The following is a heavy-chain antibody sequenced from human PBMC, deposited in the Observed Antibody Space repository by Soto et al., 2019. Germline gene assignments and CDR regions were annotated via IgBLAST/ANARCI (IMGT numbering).Heavy chain of an antibody. CDR3: AGMIYFYDGSGYYTYYFDH. J-gene: IGHJ4*02. CDR2: AYHSGRT. Sequence: SETLSLTCAVSGYSISSGYYWGWIRQPPGKGLEWIGSAYHSGRTYYNPSLKSRVTISVGTSKNQFSLKLSSVTAADTAVYYCAGMIYFYDGSGYYTYYFDHWGQGTLVTVSS. V-gene: IGHV4-38-2*01. D-gene: IGHD3-22*01. CDR1: GYSISSGYY.